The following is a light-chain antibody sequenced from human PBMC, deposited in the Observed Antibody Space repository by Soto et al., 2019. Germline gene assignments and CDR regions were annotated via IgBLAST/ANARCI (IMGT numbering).Light chain of an antibody. CDR3: AALDDSLKGWV. Sequence: QSVLTQPPSASGTPGQRVTISCSGSSSNIGSETVNWYQQVPGTAPKLLIYANNQRPSGVPDRFSVSKSGTSASLAIGGLQSEDEPDYYCAALDDSLKGWVFGGGTKLTVL. V-gene: IGLV1-44*01. CDR1: SSNIGSET. J-gene: IGLJ3*02. CDR2: ANN.